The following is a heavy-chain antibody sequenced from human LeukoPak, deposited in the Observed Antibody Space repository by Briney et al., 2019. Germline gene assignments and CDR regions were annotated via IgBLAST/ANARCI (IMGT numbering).Heavy chain of an antibody. J-gene: IGHJ4*02. D-gene: IGHD1-26*01. CDR1: GFTFSSYW. CDR2: INSDGSST. CDR3: ARSASGSYYFDY. V-gene: IGHV3-74*01. Sequence: GGSLRLSCAASGFTFSSYWMHWVRQAPGKGLVWVSRINSDGSSTSYADSVKGRFTISRGNAKNTLYLQMNSLRAEDTAVYYCARSASGSYYFDYWGQGTLVTVSS.